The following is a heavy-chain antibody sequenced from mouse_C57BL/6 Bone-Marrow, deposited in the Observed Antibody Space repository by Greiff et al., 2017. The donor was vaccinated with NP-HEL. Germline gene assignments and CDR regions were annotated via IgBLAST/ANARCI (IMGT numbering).Heavy chain of an antibody. V-gene: IGHV1-19*01. CDR1: GYTFTDYY. J-gene: IGHJ1*03. Sequence: VQLQQSGPVLVKPGASVKMSCKASGYTFTDYYMNWVKQSHGKSLEWIGVINPYNGGTSYNQKFKGKATLTVDKSSSPAYMELNSLTSEDSAVYYCARGEDWYFEVWGTGTTVTVSS. CDR2: INPYNGGT. CDR3: ARGEDWYFEV.